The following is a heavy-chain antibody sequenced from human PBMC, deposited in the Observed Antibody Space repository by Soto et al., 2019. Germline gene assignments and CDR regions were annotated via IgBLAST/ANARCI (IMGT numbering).Heavy chain of an antibody. J-gene: IGHJ4*02. Sequence: PGGSLRLSCAASGFTFDDYAMHWVRQAPGKGLEWVSGISWNSGSIGYADSVKGRFTISRDNAKNSLYLQMNSLRAEDTALYYCAKDYDFWSGPIDYWGQGTLVTVSS. CDR1: GFTFDDYA. D-gene: IGHD3-3*01. V-gene: IGHV3-9*01. CDR2: ISWNSGSI. CDR3: AKDYDFWSGPIDY.